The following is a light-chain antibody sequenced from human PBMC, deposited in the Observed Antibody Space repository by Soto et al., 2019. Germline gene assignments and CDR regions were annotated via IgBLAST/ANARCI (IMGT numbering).Light chain of an antibody. V-gene: IGKV1-5*03. Sequence: DIQLTQSPSTLSASVGDRVTLPCRASQSIKGWSAWYQQKPGQAPNLLIYKASTLESGVPSRFSGSGSGTEFTLTVSSLQPDDFAMYYCQQSASSVTFGQGTRLEIK. CDR2: KAS. CDR1: QSIKGW. J-gene: IGKJ5*01. CDR3: QQSASSVT.